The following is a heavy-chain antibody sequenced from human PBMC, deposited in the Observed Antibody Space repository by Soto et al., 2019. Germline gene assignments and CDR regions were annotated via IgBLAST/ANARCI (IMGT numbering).Heavy chain of an antibody. J-gene: IGHJ4*02. Sequence: SETLSLTCIVSGESISSSSYYWGWIRQPPGKGLEWIGSIYYSGRTYYNPSLKSRVTISIDTSKNQFSLKLSSVTATDTAVYYCARQRTTVVTQAYFDHWGQGALVTVSS. V-gene: IGHV4-39*01. CDR3: ARQRTTVVTQAYFDH. D-gene: IGHD2-21*02. CDR1: GESISSSSYY. CDR2: IYYSGRT.